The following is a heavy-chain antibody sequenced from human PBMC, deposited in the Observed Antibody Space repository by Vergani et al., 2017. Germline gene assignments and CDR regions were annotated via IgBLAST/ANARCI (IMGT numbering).Heavy chain of an antibody. CDR2: IRSKANSYAT. CDR3: TSSLYGYSSGWYFYYYGMDV. CDR1: GFTFSGSA. D-gene: IGHD6-19*01. V-gene: IGHV3-73*02. J-gene: IGHJ6*02. Sequence: EVQLVESGGGLVQPGGSLKLSCAASGFTFSGSAMHWVRQASGKGLEWVGRIRSKANSYATAYAASVKGRFTISRDDSKNTAYLQMNSLKTEDTAVYYCTSSLYGYSSGWYFYYYGMDVWGQGTTVTVSS.